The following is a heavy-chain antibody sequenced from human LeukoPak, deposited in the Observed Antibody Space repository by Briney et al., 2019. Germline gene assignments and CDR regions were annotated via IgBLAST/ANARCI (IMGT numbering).Heavy chain of an antibody. CDR1: GGSISSYY. J-gene: IGHJ4*02. V-gene: IGHV4-59*01. CDR3: ARERAYSSSWSKGLGGFDY. D-gene: IGHD6-13*01. CDR2: IYYSGST. Sequence: SETLSLTCTVSGGSISSYYWSWIRQPPGKGLEWIGYIYYSGSTNYNPSLKSRVTISVDTSKNQFSLKLSSVTAADTAVYYCARERAYSSSWSKGLGGFDYWGQGTLVTVSS.